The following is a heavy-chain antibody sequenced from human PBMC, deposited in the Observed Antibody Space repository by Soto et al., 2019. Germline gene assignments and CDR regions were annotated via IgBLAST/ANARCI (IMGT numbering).Heavy chain of an antibody. CDR3: ARGSSSSFNGMDV. CDR1: GYTFTRYY. V-gene: IGHV1-46*01. Sequence: GASMKVSCKASGYTFTRYYIPWVRQAPGQGLEWMGIINPSGGSTSYAQKFQGRVTMTRDTSTSTVYMELSSLRSEDTAVYYCARGSSSSFNGMDVWGQGTTVTVSS. CDR2: INPSGGST. J-gene: IGHJ6*02. D-gene: IGHD6-6*01.